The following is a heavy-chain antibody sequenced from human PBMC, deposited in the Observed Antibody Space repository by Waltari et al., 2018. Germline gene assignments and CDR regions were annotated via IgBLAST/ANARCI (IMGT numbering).Heavy chain of an antibody. CDR2: VSYSGTT. J-gene: IGHJ3*01. CDR3: ATYIGASVGTAAFDV. Sequence: QLQLQESGPRLVRPSETLSLICRVSGVSITSNRHYWAWISQSPGQGLEWFGTVSYSGTTYISPSLKSRVSVSRDTSKNQVSLILGSVTAADMAVYYCATYIGASVGTAAFDVWCQGTMVTVSS. CDR1: GVSITSNRHY. D-gene: IGHD5-12*01. V-gene: IGHV4-39*01.